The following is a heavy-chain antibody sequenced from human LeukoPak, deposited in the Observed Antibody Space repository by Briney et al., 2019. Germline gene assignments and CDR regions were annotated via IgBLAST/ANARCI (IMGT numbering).Heavy chain of an antibody. V-gene: IGHV3-53*01. CDR1: GFTVSSNY. D-gene: IGHD5-18*01. Sequence: GGSLRLSCAASGFTVSSNYMSWVRQAPGKGLEWVSLIYSGGSTYYADSVKGRFTISRDNSKNTLYLQMDSLRAEDTAVYYCARLDTAMVSYYYYYFMDVWGKGTTVTVSS. CDR3: ARLDTAMVSYYYYYFMDV. J-gene: IGHJ6*03. CDR2: IYSGGST.